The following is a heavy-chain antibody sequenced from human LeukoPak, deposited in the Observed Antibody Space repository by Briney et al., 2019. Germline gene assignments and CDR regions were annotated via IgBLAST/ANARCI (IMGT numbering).Heavy chain of an antibody. V-gene: IGHV3-21*01. CDR2: ISSSGSHK. CDR1: GLTFSGYS. CDR3: ATRYDYGEYQEY. J-gene: IGHJ4*02. Sequence: GGSLRLSCAASGLTFSGYSFNWFRQAPGKGLEWVSSISSSGSHKYYADSMEGRFSISRDDAKNSVYLHMNSPRAEDTAVYYCATRYDYGEYQEYWGQGTLVIVSS. D-gene: IGHD4-17*01.